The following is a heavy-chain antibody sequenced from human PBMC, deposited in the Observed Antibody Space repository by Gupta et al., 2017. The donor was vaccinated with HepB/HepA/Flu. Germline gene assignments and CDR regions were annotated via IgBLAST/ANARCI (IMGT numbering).Heavy chain of an antibody. CDR3: ARDCYGMARYYFDY. J-gene: IGHJ4*02. Sequence: QVQLVQSGAEVKKPGASVKVSCKASGSTFTSYYMHWVPQAPGQGLKWMGIINPSGGSTSYAQKFQGRVTMTRDTSTSTVYMELSSLRSEDTAVYYCARDCYGMARYYFDYWGQGTLVTVSS. V-gene: IGHV1-46*01. CDR2: INPSGGST. CDR1: GSTFTSYY. D-gene: IGHD3-9*01.